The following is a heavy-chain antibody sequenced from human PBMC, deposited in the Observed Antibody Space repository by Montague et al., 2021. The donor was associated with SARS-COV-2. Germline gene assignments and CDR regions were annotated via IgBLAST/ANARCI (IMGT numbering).Heavy chain of an antibody. V-gene: IGHV4-31*03. D-gene: IGHD5-12*01. CDR2: NYFSEST. Sequence: TLSLTCTASGGSISCGGSYCCWIRQDPGKGLEWIGYNYFSESTYYYPSSKSRVTISVDKSKNPFSLKLSSVTATDTAVYYCSRDPYSGYVLDAFDIWGQGKMVTVSS. CDR1: GGSISCGGSY. J-gene: IGHJ3*02. CDR3: SRDPYSGYVLDAFDI.